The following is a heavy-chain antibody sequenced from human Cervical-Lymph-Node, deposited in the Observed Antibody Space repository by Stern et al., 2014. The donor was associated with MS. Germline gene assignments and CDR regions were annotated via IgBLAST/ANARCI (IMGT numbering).Heavy chain of an antibody. CDR3: AREAFCSGGSCSYWYFDL. CDR1: GGPIRSFY. CDR2: IYYSGST. Sequence: QVQLQESGPGLVKPSETLSLTCSVSGGPIRSFYWSWIRQPPGKGLEWIGNIYYSGSTNYNPSLKSRVTISVDTSNNQFSLTLYSVTAADTAVYYCAREAFCSGGSCSYWYFDLWGRGTLVTVSS. V-gene: IGHV4-59*01. J-gene: IGHJ2*01. D-gene: IGHD2-15*01.